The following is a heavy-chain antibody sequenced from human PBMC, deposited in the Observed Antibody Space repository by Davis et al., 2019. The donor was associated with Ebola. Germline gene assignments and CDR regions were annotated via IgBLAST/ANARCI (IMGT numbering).Heavy chain of an antibody. Sequence: GESLKISCAASGFTVSSNYMSWVRQAPGKGLEWVSFIYSGGSTYYADSVKGRFTSSRDNSKNTLYLQMNSLRAEDTAVYYCARGRLVDYWGQGTLVTVSS. V-gene: IGHV3-53*01. CDR3: ARGRLVDY. CDR2: IYSGGST. J-gene: IGHJ4*02. D-gene: IGHD3-16*01. CDR1: GFTVSSNY.